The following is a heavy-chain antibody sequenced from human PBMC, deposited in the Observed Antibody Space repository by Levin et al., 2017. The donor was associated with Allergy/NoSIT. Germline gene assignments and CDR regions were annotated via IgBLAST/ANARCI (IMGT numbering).Heavy chain of an antibody. J-gene: IGHJ5*02. V-gene: IGHV1-24*01. CDR2: FDPEDGET. CDR1: GYTLTELS. CDR3: ATNSGSYWGVGA. Sequence: ASVKVSCKVSGYTLTELSMHWVRQAPGKGLEWMGGFDPEDGETIYAQKFQGRVTMTEDTSTDTAYMELSSLRSEDTAVYYCATNSGSYWGVGAWGQGTLVTVSS. D-gene: IGHD1-26*01.